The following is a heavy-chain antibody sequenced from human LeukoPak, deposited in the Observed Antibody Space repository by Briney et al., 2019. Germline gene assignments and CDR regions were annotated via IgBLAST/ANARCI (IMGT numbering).Heavy chain of an antibody. D-gene: IGHD2-2*02. V-gene: IGHV3-30*18. J-gene: IGHJ6*02. CDR1: GFTFDDYA. CDR2: ISYDGSNK. CDR3: AKDSFRAADIVVVPAAIISVHYYYYYGMDV. Sequence: GGSLRLSCAASGFTFDDYAMHWVRQAPGKGLEWVAVISYDGSNKYYADSVKGRFTISRDNSKNTLYLQMNSLRAEDTAVYYCAKDSFRAADIVVVPAAIISVHYYYYYGMDVWGQGTTVTVSS.